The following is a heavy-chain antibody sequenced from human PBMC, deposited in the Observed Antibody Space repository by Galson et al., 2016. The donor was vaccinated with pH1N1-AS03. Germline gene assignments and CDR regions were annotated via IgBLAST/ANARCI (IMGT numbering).Heavy chain of an antibody. CDR2: ISPYNGNT. CDR1: GYTFPNFG. V-gene: IGHV1-18*04. D-gene: IGHD2-15*01. CDR3: ARAAPFDP. J-gene: IGHJ5*02. Sequence: SVKVSCKASGYTFPNFGMSWVRQAPGQGLEWMGWISPYNGNTQYAQRLEGRVTMTTDTSTNTAYLELRSLTYDDTAVYYCARAAPFDPWGHGTLAIVSS.